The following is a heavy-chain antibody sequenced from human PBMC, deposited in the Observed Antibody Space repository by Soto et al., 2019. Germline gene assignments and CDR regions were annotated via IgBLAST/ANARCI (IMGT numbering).Heavy chain of an antibody. D-gene: IGHD3-22*01. CDR3: ARRKDSQRGYYHGMDV. CDR2: IDPSDSYT. J-gene: IGHJ6*02. CDR1: GYSFTSCW. V-gene: IGHV5-10-1*01. Sequence: GESLKISCKGSGYSFTSCWISWVRQMPGKGLEWMGRIDPSDSYTNYSPSFQGHVTISADKSISTAYLQWSSLKASDTAMYYCARRKDSQRGYYHGMDVRGQGTTVTVSS.